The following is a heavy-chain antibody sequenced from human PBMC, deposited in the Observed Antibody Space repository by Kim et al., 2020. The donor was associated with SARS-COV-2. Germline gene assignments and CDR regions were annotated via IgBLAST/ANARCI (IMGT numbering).Heavy chain of an antibody. CDR2: IYPGDSDT. CDR3: ARLKRITIFGVVIEVPFDI. V-gene: IGHV5-51*01. Sequence: GESLKISCKGSGYSFTSYWIGWVRQMPGKGLEWMGIIYPGDSDTRYSPSFQGQVTISADKSISTAYLQWSSLKASDTAMYYCARLKRITIFGVVIEVPFDIWGQGTMVTVSS. D-gene: IGHD3-3*01. J-gene: IGHJ3*02. CDR1: GYSFTSYW.